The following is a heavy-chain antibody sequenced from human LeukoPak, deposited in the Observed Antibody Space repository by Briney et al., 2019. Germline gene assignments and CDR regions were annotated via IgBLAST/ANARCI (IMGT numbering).Heavy chain of an antibody. D-gene: IGHD1-26*01. CDR2: IYYSGST. V-gene: IGHV4-39*07. CDR3: ARGLRGSFYYYYYYMDV. Sequence: SGTLSLTCAVSGGSISSSSYYWGWIRQPPGKGLEWIGSIYYSGSTYYNPSLKSRVTISVDTSKNQFSLKLSSVTAADTAVYYCARGLRGSFYYYYYYMDVWGKGTTVTISS. J-gene: IGHJ6*03. CDR1: GGSISSSSYY.